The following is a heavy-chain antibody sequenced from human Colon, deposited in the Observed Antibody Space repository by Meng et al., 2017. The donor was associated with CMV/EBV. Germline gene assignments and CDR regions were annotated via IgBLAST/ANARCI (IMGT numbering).Heavy chain of an antibody. CDR2: ISGSGSST. CDR3: AKDGRYCSSASCYIPPGYLYAMDV. CDR1: GFTFASSA. V-gene: IGHV3-23*01. Sequence: GESLKISCAASGFTFASSAMTWVRQAPGKGLEWVSFISGSGSSTDYADSVKGRFTISRDNSKNMLYLQINSLRADDTAVYYCAKDGRYCSSASCYIPPGYLYAMDVWGQGTTVTVSS. J-gene: IGHJ6*02. D-gene: IGHD2-2*02.